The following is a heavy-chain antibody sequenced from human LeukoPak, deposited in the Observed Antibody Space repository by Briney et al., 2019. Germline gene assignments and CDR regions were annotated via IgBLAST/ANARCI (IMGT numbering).Heavy chain of an antibody. CDR1: GFTFSNYW. J-gene: IGHJ4*02. CDR3: VRSLRSADF. V-gene: IGHV3-74*01. CDR2: ISTDGSQT. Sequence: GGSLRLSCEASGFTFSNYWMHWVRQAPGKGLVWVSRISTDGSQTFYADSVKGRFTISRDNAKNTLFLQMDSLRPEDTAVYYCVRSLRSADFWGQGTLVTVSS.